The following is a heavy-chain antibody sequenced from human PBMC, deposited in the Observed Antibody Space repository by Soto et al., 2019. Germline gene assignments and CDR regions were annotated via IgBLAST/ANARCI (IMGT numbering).Heavy chain of an antibody. J-gene: IGHJ4*02. V-gene: IGHV1-18*01. CDR2: ISAYNGNK. D-gene: IGHD1-20*01. CDR3: ARSDSITGRSSTFAY. Sequence: ASVKVSCKASGYTFTSYGISWVRQAPGEGLEWMGWISAYNGNKNYAQKLQGRVTMTTDTSTSTAYMELRSLRSDDTAVYYCARSDSITGRSSTFAYWAQGTLVTVSS. CDR1: GYTFTSYG.